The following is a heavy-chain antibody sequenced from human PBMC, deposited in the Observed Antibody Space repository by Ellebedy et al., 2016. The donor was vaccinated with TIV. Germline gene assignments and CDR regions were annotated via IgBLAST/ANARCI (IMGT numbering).Heavy chain of an antibody. CDR2: IWYDGSNK. D-gene: IGHD3-22*01. CDR1: GFTFSSYG. CDR3: ARLATYYYDSSGYYYDYYYGMDV. J-gene: IGHJ6*02. Sequence: PGGSLRLSCAASGFTFSSYGMHWVRQAPGKGLEWVAVIWYDGSNKYYADSVKGRFTISGDNSKNTLYLQMNSLRAEDTAVYYCARLATYYYDSSGYYYDYYYGMDVWGQGTTVTVSS. V-gene: IGHV3-33*01.